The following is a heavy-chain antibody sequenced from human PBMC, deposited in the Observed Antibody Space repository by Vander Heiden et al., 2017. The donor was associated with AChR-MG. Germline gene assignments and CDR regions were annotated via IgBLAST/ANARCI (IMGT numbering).Heavy chain of an antibody. CDR1: GFTFRSYG. CDR3: AKDQGPYRYPRGYFDY. D-gene: IGHD1-20*01. CDR2: ISYDGSNK. J-gene: IGHJ4*02. V-gene: IGHV3-30*18. Sequence: QVQLVESGGGVVQPGRSLRLSCAASGFTFRSYGMHWVRQGPGKGLEWVAVISYDGSNKYYADSVKGRFTISRDNSKNTLYLQMNSLRAEDTAVYYCAKDQGPYRYPRGYFDYWGQGTLVTVSS.